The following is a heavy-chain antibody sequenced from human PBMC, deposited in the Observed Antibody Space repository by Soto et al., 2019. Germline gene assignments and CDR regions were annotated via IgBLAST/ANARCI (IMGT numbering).Heavy chain of an antibody. V-gene: IGHV3-23*01. D-gene: IGHD2-15*01. CDR1: VSFSLYA. J-gene: IGHJ6*04. Sequence: EVGLLESGGGLVEPGGSLRLSCASSVSFSLYAMTWVRQAPGKGLEWVSSISSSGGTTVYADSVKGRFTISRDNSKHILYLHMNTLRADDSAVYFCVLRMETGSYGMDIWGKGTTVTVSS. CDR3: VLRMETGSYGMDI. CDR2: ISSSGGTT.